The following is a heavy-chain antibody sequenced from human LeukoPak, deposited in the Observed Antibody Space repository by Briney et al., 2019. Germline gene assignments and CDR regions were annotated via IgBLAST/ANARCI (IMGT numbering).Heavy chain of an antibody. D-gene: IGHD1-14*01. J-gene: IGHJ4*02. Sequence: PSETLSLTCAVYGGSFSGYYWSWIRQPPGKGLEWIGEINHSGSTNYHPSLKSRVTISVDTSKNQFSLKLSSVTAADTAVYYCARGRYVGLIDYWGQGTLVTVSS. CDR2: INHSGST. V-gene: IGHV4-34*01. CDR3: ARGRYVGLIDY. CDR1: GGSFSGYY.